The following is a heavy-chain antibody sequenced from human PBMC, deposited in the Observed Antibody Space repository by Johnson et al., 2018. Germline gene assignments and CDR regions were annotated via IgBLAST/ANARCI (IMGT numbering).Heavy chain of an antibody. CDR3: ASGRIAAAGMAQYVQH. CDR1: GFSFSNYW. CDR2: INRDASSR. V-gene: IGHV3-74*01. J-gene: IGHJ1*01. Sequence: VQLQESGGALVQPGGSLRLSCAASGFSFSNYWMHWVRQVPGKGLVWVSRINRDASSRSYADPVKGRSTISRDNFKNTLWLQMDSLGGEEKAMYYWASGRIAAAGMAQYVQHGGQGTLVTVSS. D-gene: IGHD6-13*01.